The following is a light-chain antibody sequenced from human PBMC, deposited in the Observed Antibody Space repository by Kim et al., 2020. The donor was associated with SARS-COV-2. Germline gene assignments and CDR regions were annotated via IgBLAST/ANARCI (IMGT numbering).Light chain of an antibody. J-gene: IGLJ1*01. CDR3: QVWDRRTAV. V-gene: IGLV3-1*01. CDR2: QDS. Sequence: YQQKPGQYPVLVISQDSTRHSWIPERFSGSNSSNTATLTISGTQSLDDADYYCQVWDRRTAVF.